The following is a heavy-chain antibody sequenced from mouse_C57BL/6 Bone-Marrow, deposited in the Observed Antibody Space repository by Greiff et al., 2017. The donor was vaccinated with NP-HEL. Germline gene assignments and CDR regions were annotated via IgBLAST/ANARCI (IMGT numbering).Heavy chain of an antibody. J-gene: IGHJ4*01. CDR1: GFTFSDAW. V-gene: IGHV6-6*01. D-gene: IGHD1-1*01. CDR3: TLRITTVVATDARDY. CDR2: IRNKANNPAT. Sequence: EVKLVESGGGLVQPGGSMKLSCAASGFTFSDAWMDWVRQSPEKGLEWVAEIRNKANNPATYYAESVKGRFTISRDASTSGVYLQMNSLRAEDTGIYYCTLRITTVVATDARDYGGQGTSVTVSS.